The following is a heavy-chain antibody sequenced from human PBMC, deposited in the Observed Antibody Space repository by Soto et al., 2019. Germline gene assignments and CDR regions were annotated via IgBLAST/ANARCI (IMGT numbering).Heavy chain of an antibody. CDR3: AIPVYNDRRDFFSDY. V-gene: IGHV1-69*02. D-gene: IGHD3-22*01. CDR1: GGTFSRYT. CDR2: IIPILGGP. J-gene: IGHJ4*02. Sequence: QVQLVQSGAEVKKPGSSVKVSCKVSGGTFSRYTIIWVRQAPGQGLEWMGRIIPILGGPNYAQKFQDRVTITADKSTSTTYGELSRLRSEDTAVYYCAIPVYNDRRDFFSDYWGQGTLVTVSS.